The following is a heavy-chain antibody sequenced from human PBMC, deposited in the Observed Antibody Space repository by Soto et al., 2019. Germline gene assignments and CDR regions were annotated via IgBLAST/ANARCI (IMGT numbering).Heavy chain of an antibody. J-gene: IGHJ3*01. D-gene: IGHD2-2*02. V-gene: IGHV3-64*01. CDR3: VTALSARYNSAKAFDV. Sequence: PGGSLRLSCAASGFTFSSYAMHWVRQAPGKGLEYVSAISSNGGSTYYANSVKGRFTISRDNSKNTLDLQLSSLRVEDTAFYYCVTALSARYNSAKAFDVWGQGTMVTVSS. CDR2: ISSNGGST. CDR1: GFTFSSYA.